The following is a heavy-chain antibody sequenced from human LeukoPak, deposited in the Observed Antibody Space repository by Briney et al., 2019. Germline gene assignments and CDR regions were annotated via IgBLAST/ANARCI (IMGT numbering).Heavy chain of an antibody. J-gene: IGHJ4*02. V-gene: IGHV4-4*07. CDR1: GGSISSYY. Sequence: SETLSLTCTVSGGSISSYYWSWIRQPAGKGLEWIGRIYTSGSTNYNPSLKSRVTMSVDTSKNQFSLKLSSVTAADTAVYYCARLHSGYALYYFDYWGQGTLVTVSS. CDR3: ARLHSGYALYYFDY. CDR2: IYTSGST. D-gene: IGHD5-12*01.